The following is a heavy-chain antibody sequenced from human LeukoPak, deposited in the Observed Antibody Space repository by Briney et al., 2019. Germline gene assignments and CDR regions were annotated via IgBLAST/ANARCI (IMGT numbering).Heavy chain of an antibody. J-gene: IGHJ4*02. CDR3: AKLRRDGYNYPIDY. D-gene: IGHD5-24*01. CDR2: ISGSGGST. V-gene: IGHV3-23*01. Sequence: GGSLRLSCAASGFTFSSYAMSWVRQAPGKGLEWVSAISGSGGSTYYADSVKGRFTISRDNSKNALYLQMNSLRAEDTAVYYCAKLRRDGYNYPIDYWGQGTLVTVSS. CDR1: GFTFSSYA.